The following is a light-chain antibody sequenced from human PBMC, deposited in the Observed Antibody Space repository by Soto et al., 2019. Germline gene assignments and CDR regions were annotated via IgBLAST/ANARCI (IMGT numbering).Light chain of an antibody. V-gene: IGLV2-14*03. CDR2: HVT. CDR3: CSLTTSYTYV. Sequence: QAVLTQPSSLSGSPGRSITISCTGTISDICHYDYVSWYQQHPGKAPKLMIYHVTYRPSGVSNRYSGSKSGNSASLTISGLQADDEADYYCCSLTTSYTYVYGSGTKVTVL. CDR1: ISDICHYDY. J-gene: IGLJ1*01.